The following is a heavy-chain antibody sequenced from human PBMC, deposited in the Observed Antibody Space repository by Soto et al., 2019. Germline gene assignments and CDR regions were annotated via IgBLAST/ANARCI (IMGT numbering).Heavy chain of an antibody. V-gene: IGHV3-48*03. D-gene: IGHD2-2*01. CDR1: GFTFSSYE. J-gene: IGHJ3*02. Sequence: PGGSLRLSCAASGFTFSSYEMNWVRQAPGKGLEWVSYISSSGSTIYYADSVKGRFTISRDNAKNSLYLQMNSLRAEDTAVYYCASHGGVVPAAMYSITGDAFDIWGQGTMVTVSS. CDR2: ISSSGSTI. CDR3: ASHGGVVPAAMYSITGDAFDI.